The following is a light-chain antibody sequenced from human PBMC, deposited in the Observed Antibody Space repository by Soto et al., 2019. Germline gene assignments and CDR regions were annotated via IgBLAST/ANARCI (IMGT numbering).Light chain of an antibody. Sequence: QSVLTQPPSVSGAPGQRLTISCTGSTSNIGADYDVYWYQVLPGTAPKLLIYANSVRPSGVPDRFSGSKSGTSASLAITGLRAEDEADYFCSSYASNRDVLFGGGTKLTVL. J-gene: IGLJ2*01. CDR3: SSYASNRDVL. CDR1: TSNIGADYD. CDR2: ANS. V-gene: IGLV1-40*01.